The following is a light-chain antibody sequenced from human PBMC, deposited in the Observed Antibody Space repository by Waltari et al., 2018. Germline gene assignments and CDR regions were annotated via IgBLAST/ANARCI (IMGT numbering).Light chain of an antibody. CDR2: GAT. J-gene: IGKJ4*01. CDR3: QQYNNWLLLT. Sequence: VMTQSPATLSVSPGDRATLSCRASQSVSSNFAWYQQKPGQAPRLLVHGATTRATGIPARFSGSGSGTEFTLTISSLQSEDFAVYYCQQYNNWLLLTFGGGTKVEIK. CDR1: QSVSSN. V-gene: IGKV3-15*01.